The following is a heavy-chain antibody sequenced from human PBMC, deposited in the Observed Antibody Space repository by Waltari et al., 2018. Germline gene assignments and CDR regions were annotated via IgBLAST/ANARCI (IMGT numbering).Heavy chain of an antibody. D-gene: IGHD3-22*01. CDR2: IRSKVYGVTT. CDR1: GFTFGDYA. J-gene: IGHJ4*02. Sequence: EVQLVESGGGLVQPGRSLRLSCTASGFTFGDYAMCWVRQAPGKGLEWVGFIRSKVYGVTTEYAASLKGRFTISRYDSKSIAYLQMISLKTEDTAVYYFTSTDYYVSRINAKTTYWGQGTLVTVSS. V-gene: IGHV3-49*04. CDR3: TSTDYYVSRINAKTTY.